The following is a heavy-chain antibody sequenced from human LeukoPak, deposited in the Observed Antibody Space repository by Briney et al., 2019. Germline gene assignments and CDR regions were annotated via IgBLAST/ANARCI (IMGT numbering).Heavy chain of an antibody. CDR1: GYTFTSYY. CDR3: ARDRAGYCSGGSCYALDY. V-gene: IGHV1-46*01. CDR2: INPSGGST. Sequence: ASVKVSCKASGYTFTSYYMHWVRQAPGQGLEWMGIINPSGGSTSYAQKFQGRVTMTRDTSTSTVYMELSSLRSEDTAVYYCARDRAGYCSGGSCYALDYWGRGTLVTVSS. J-gene: IGHJ4*02. D-gene: IGHD2-15*01.